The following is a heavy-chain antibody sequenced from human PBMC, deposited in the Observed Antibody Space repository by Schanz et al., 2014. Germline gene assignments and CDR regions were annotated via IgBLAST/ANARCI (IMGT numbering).Heavy chain of an antibody. CDR2: IWNNGVTK. CDR1: GFTFSSYG. J-gene: IGHJ4*02. Sequence: QVQLVESGGGVVQFGRSLRLSCVASGFTFSSYGMHWVRQAPGKGLEWVAVIWNNGVTKYYADSVRGRFTISRDRFQNTLYLRMSSLRAEDTAVYYCARPRFDYGEVDYWGQGTLXTVSS. CDR3: ARPRFDYGEVDY. V-gene: IGHV3-33*01. D-gene: IGHD4-17*01.